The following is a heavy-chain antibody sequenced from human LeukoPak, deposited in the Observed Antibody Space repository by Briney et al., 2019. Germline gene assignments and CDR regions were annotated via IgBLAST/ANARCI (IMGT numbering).Heavy chain of an antibody. CDR2: IIPILGIA. CDR3: AREYYGSGCYAGGFDY. CDR1: GGTFSSYA. Sequence: SVKVSCKASGGTFSSYAISWVRQAPGQGLEWMGRIIPILGIANYAQKFQGRVTITADKSTSTAYMELSSLRSEDTAVYYCAREYYGSGCYAGGFDYWGQGTLVTVSS. V-gene: IGHV1-69*04. D-gene: IGHD3-10*01. J-gene: IGHJ4*02.